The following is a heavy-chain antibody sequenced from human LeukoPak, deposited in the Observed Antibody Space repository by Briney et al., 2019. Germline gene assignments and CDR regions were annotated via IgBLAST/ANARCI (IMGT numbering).Heavy chain of an antibody. CDR1: GFTFSSYN. D-gene: IGHD3-16*02. J-gene: IGHJ3*01. V-gene: IGHV3-21*01. CDR2: ISSSSSYI. CDR3: ARDSLHPRRLSDAFDV. Sequence: GGSLRLSCAASGFTFSSYNFNWVRQAPGKGLEWVSSISSSSSYIYYTDSVKGRFTIPSDNARNSLFLQMSSLRAEDTAVYYCARDSLHPRRLSDAFDVWGQGTMVTVSS.